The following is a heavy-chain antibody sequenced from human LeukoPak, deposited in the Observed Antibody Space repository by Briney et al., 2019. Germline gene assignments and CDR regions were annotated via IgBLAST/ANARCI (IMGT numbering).Heavy chain of an antibody. CDR2: FDPEDAEI. Sequence: ASVKVSCKVSGNTLTDLSIHWVRQAPGKGLDWMGGFDPEDAEIIYAEKFQDRVTMTEDPSTDTAYLELSSLRSEDTAVYFCAAEGQWSLVHYFNSWGQGTLVTVSS. D-gene: IGHD2-15*01. J-gene: IGHJ4*02. CDR1: GNTLTDLS. V-gene: IGHV1-24*01. CDR3: AAEGQWSLVHYFNS.